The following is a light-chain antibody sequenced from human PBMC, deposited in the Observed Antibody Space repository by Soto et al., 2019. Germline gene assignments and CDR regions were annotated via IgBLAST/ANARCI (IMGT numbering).Light chain of an antibody. V-gene: IGLV1-40*01. CDR1: SSNIGAGYD. J-gene: IGLJ2*01. CDR2: GNS. CDR3: QSYDSGLSVI. Sequence: QSVLTQPPSVSGAPGQRVTISCTGSSSNIGAGYDVHWYQQLPGTAPKLLIYGNSNRPSGVPDRFSGSQSGTSASLAITGIQAEDEADYYCQSYDSGLSVIFGGGTKLTVL.